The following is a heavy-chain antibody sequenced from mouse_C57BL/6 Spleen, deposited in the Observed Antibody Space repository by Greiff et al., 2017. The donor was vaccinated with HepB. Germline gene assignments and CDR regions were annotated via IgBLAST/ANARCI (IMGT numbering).Heavy chain of an antibody. CDR2: ISSGGSYT. D-gene: IGHD1-1*01. CDR3: ARHATTVAHYFDY. J-gene: IGHJ2*01. CDR1: GFTFSSYG. V-gene: IGHV5-6*01. Sequence: EVHLVESGGDLVKPGGSLKLSCAASGFTFSSYGMSWVRQTPDKRLEWVATISSGGSYTYYPDSVKGRFTISRDNAKNTLYLQMSSLKSEDTAMYYCARHATTVAHYFDYWGQGTTLTVSS.